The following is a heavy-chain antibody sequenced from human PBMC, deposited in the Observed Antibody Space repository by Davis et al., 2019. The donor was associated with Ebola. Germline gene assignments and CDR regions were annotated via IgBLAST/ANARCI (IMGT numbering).Heavy chain of an antibody. V-gene: IGHV3-48*02. CDR2: ISSSSSTI. Sequence: GESLKISCAASGFTFSSYGMHWVRQAPGKGLEWVSYISSSSSTIYYADSVKGRFTISRDNAKNSLYLQMNSLRDEDTAVYYCARDNDDSSGYYYYYYGMDVWGQGTTVTVSS. D-gene: IGHD3-22*01. CDR3: ARDNDDSSGYYYYYYGMDV. CDR1: GFTFSSYG. J-gene: IGHJ6*02.